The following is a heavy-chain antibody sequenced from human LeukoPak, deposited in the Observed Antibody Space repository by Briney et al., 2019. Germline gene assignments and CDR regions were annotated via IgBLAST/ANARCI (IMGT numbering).Heavy chain of an antibody. CDR1: GFTFSNYN. D-gene: IGHD3-3*01. Sequence: PGGSLRLSCAASGFTFSNYNMNWVRQAPGKGLEWGSYISSSSSTIYYADSVKGRFTISRDNAKNSLYLQMNSLRAEDTAVYYCARDGLWSGNFDYWGQGTLVTVSS. CDR3: ARDGLWSGNFDY. CDR2: ISSSSSTI. V-gene: IGHV3-48*01. J-gene: IGHJ4*02.